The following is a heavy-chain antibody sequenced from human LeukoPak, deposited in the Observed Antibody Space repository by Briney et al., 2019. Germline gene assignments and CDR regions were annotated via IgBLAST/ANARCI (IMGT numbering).Heavy chain of an antibody. V-gene: IGHV3-9*01. J-gene: IGHJ4*02. CDR3: AKDRRSGETVEDFDY. CDR2: ISWNSGSI. CDR1: GFTFDDYA. D-gene: IGHD3-10*01. Sequence: GGSLRLSCAASGFTFDDYAMHWVRQAPGKGLEWVSGISWNSGSIGYADSVKGRFTISRDNAKNSLYLQMNSLRAEDTALYYCAKDRRSGETVEDFDYWGQGTLVTVSS.